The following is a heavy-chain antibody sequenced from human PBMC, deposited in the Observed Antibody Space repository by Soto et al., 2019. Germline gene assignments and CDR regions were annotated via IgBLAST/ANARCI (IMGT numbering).Heavy chain of an antibody. D-gene: IGHD6-19*01. V-gene: IGHV1-18*01. CDR2: ISAYNGNT. CDR3: ARDHGQWLVLRAFDI. CDR1: GYTFTSYG. J-gene: IGHJ3*02. Sequence: ASVKVSCKASGYTFTSYGISWVRQAPGQGLEWMGWISAYNGNTNHAQKLQGRVTMTTDTSTSTAYMELRSLRFDDTAVYYCARDHGQWLVLRAFDIWGQGTMVTVSS.